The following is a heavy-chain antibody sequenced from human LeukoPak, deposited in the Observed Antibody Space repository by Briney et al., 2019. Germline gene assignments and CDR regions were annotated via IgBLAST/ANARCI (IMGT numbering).Heavy chain of an antibody. V-gene: IGHV3-23*01. CDR2: ISGSGGST. Sequence: GGSLRLSCAASGFTFSSYAMSWVRQAPGKGLEWVSAISGSGGSTYYADSVKGRFTISRDNSKNTLYLRMNSLRAEDTAVYYCAKDPRIAVAGTEYFQHWGQGTLVTVSS. J-gene: IGHJ1*01. D-gene: IGHD6-19*01. CDR3: AKDPRIAVAGTEYFQH. CDR1: GFTFSSYA.